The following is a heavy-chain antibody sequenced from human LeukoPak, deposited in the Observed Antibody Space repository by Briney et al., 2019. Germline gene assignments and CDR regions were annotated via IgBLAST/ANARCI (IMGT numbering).Heavy chain of an antibody. J-gene: IGHJ4*02. CDR3: ARDLYYYGSGSYFSFFDY. CDR1: GGSISSGGYY. D-gene: IGHD3-10*01. CDR2: IYYSGST. V-gene: IGHV4-31*03. Sequence: EASQTLSLTCTVSGGSISSGGYYWGWIRQHPGKGLEWIGYIYYSGSTYYNPSLKSRFTISVDTSKNQFSLKLSSVTAADTAVYYCARDLYYYGSGSYFSFFDYWGQGTLVTVSS.